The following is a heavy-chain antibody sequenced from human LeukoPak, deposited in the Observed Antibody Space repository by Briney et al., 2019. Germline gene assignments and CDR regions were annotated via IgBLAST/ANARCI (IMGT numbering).Heavy chain of an antibody. V-gene: IGHV1-69*13. Sequence: SVKVSCKASGGTFSSYAISWVRQAPGQGLEWMGGIIPIFGTANYAQKFQGRVTITADESTSTAYVELRSLRSEDPAVYYCAVIAAAGTRPEYYFDYWGQGTLVTVSS. CDR2: IIPIFGTA. CDR3: AVIAAAGTRPEYYFDY. D-gene: IGHD6-13*01. CDR1: GGTFSSYA. J-gene: IGHJ4*02.